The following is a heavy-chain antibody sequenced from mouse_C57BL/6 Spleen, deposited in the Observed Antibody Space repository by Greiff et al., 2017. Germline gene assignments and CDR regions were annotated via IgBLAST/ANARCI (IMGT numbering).Heavy chain of an antibody. Sequence: QVQLKQSGPELVKPGASVKLSCTASGYTFTSYDINWVKQRPGQGLEWIGWIYPRDGSTKYNEKFKGKATLTVDTSSSTAYMELLSLTSEDSAVYFCARDYGGYYFDYWAQGTTLTVSS. CDR2: IYPRDGST. CDR3: ARDYGGYYFDY. D-gene: IGHD2-4*01. CDR1: GYTFTSYD. J-gene: IGHJ2*01. V-gene: IGHV1-85*01.